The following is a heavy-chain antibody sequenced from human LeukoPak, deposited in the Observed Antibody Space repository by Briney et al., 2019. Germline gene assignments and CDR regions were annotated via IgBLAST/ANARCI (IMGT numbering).Heavy chain of an antibody. V-gene: IGHV3-30*02. D-gene: IGHD5-24*01. CDR2: IRHDGSNK. CDR1: GFTFSSYG. J-gene: IGHJ4*02. Sequence: PGGSLRLSCAASGFTFSSYGMHWVRQAPGKGLEWVAFIRHDGSNKYYADSVKGRFTISRDNSKNTLYLQMNSLRAEDTAVYYCAKEAEMATIRSYFDYWGQGTLVTVSS. CDR3: AKEAEMATIRSYFDY.